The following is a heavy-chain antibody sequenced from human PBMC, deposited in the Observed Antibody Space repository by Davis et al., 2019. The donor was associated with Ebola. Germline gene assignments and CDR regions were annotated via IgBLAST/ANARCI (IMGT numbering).Heavy chain of an antibody. V-gene: IGHV4-59*08. J-gene: IGHJ4*02. CDR3: ARSRVVTAPWDY. CDR2: IYYSGST. D-gene: IGHD2-21*02. CDR1: GGSISSYY. Sequence: PSETLSLTCTVSGGSISSYYWSWIRQPPGKGLEWIGYIYYSGSTNYNPSLKSRVTISVDTSKNQFSLKLSSVTAADTAVYYCARSRVVTAPWDYWGQGTLVTVSS.